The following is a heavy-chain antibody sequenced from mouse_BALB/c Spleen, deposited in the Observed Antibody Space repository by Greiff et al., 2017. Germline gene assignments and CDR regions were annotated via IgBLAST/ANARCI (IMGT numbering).Heavy chain of an antibody. CDR1: GYTFTSYT. CDR3: ARGYYGSRGGVPMDY. V-gene: IGHV1-4*01. J-gene: IGHJ4*01. Sequence: QVQLKESGAELARPGASVKMSCKASGYTFTSYTMHWVKQRPGQGLEWIGYINPSSGYTNYNQKFKDKATVTADKSSSTAYMQLSSLTSEDSAVYYCARGYYGSRGGVPMDYWGQGTSVTVSS. CDR2: INPSSGYT. D-gene: IGHD1-1*01.